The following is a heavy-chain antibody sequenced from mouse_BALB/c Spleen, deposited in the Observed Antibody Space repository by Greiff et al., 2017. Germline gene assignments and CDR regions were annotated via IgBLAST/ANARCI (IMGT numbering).Heavy chain of an antibody. J-gene: IGHJ2*01. D-gene: IGHD2-4*01. CDR2: ISSGSSTI. Sequence: EVQRVESGGGLVQPGGSRKLSCAASGFTFSSFGMHWVRQAPEKGLEWVAYISSGSSTIYYADTVKGRFTISRDNPKNTLFLQMTSLRSEDTAMYYCARSGSMITLDYWGQGTTLTVSS. CDR3: ARSGSMITLDY. V-gene: IGHV5-17*02. CDR1: GFTFSSFG.